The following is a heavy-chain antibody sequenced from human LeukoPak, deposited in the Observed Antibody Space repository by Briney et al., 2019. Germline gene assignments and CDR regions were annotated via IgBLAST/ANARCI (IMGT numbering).Heavy chain of an antibody. J-gene: IGHJ4*02. Sequence: SETQSLTCTVSGGSISSYYWSWIRQPAGKGLEWIGRIYTSGSTNYNPSLKSRVTMSVDTSKNQFSLKLSSVTAADTAVYYCAREGRIWSGYYDRPPRKIIGYYFDYWGQGTLVTVSS. D-gene: IGHD3-3*01. CDR2: IYTSGST. CDR3: AREGRIWSGYYDRPPRKIIGYYFDY. V-gene: IGHV4-4*07. CDR1: GGSISSYY.